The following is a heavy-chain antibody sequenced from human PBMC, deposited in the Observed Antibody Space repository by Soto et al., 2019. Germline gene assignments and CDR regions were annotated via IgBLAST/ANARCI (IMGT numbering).Heavy chain of an antibody. J-gene: IGHJ1*01. V-gene: IGHV4-39*01. D-gene: IGHD3-10*01. CDR2: IYYSGSS. Sequence: QLQLQESGPGLVKPSETLSLTCTVSGGSISGSDYNWGWIRQPPGKGLVWIASIYYSGSSYYNPSLKIRLTISVETSKNQCSVKLSSLTAADTAVYYCARHLYGSGIVGQHWGQGTLVTVS. CDR1: GGSISGSDYN. CDR3: ARHLYGSGIVGQH.